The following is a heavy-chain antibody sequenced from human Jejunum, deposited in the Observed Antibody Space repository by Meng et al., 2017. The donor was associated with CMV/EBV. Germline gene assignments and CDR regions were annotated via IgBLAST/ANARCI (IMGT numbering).Heavy chain of an antibody. CDR1: GFTFTSYI. CDR3: ARAGGIYDSPDV. V-gene: IGHV3-21*01. D-gene: IGHD3-3*01. Sequence: CAASGFTFTSYIMNWVRQAPGKGLEWVSSISSSSSYIYYADSVKGRFTISRDNAKNSLYLQMNSLRAEDTAVYYCARAGGIYDSPDVWGQGTTVT. CDR2: ISSSSSYI. J-gene: IGHJ6*02.